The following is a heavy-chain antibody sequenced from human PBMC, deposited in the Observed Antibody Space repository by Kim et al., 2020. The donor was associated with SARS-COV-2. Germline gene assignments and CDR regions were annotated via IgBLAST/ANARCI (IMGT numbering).Heavy chain of an antibody. D-gene: IGHD3-22*01. Sequence: GGSLRLSCAASGFTFSSYAMSWVRQAPGKGLEWVSAISGSGGSTYYADSVTGRFTISRDNSKNTLYLQMNSLSAEDTAGYDCASGGYYDSSGYYYAGDAFDTWGQGTMVTVSS. J-gene: IGHJ3*02. CDR1: GFTFSSYA. CDR3: ASGGYYDSSGYYYAGDAFDT. CDR2: ISGSGGST. V-gene: IGHV3-23*01.